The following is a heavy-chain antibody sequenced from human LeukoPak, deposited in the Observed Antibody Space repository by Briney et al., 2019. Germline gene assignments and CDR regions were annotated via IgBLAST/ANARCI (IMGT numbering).Heavy chain of an antibody. D-gene: IGHD3-22*01. CDR3: SRWSRGYYYWGHYYYMDV. Sequence: GGSLRLSCAASGFTLSSYSMNWVRQAPGKGLEWVSSISSSSSYIYYADSVKGRFTISRDNAKNSLYLQMNSLRAEDTAVYYCSRWSRGYYYWGHYYYMDVWGKGTTVTVSS. J-gene: IGHJ6*03. CDR2: ISSSSSYI. V-gene: IGHV3-21*01. CDR1: GFTLSSYS.